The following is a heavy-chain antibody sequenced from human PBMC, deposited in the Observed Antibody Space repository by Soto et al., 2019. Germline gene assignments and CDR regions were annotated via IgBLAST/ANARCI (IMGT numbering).Heavy chain of an antibody. D-gene: IGHD2-2*01. CDR3: AIRCYGQPPGYYYCMDV. V-gene: IGHV1-69*01. CDR2: IIPIFGTA. CDR1: GGTFSSYA. Sequence: QVQLVQSGAEVKKPGTSVKVSGKASGGTFSSYAISWVRQAPGQGLEWMGGIIPIFGTANYAQKFQGRVTITADESTSTAYMELSSLRSEDTAVYYGAIRCYGQPPGYYYCMDVWGQGTTVTVSS. J-gene: IGHJ6*02.